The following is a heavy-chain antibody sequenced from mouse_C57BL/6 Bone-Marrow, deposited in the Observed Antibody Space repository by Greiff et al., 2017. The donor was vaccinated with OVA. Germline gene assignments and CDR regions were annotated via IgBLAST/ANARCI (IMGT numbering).Heavy chain of an antibody. CDR2: IYPGSGST. D-gene: IGHD1-1*01. Sequence: VQLQQSGAELVKPGASVKMSCKASGYTFTSYWITWVKQRPGQGLEWIGDIYPGSGSTNYNEKFKSKATLTVDTSSSTAYMQFSSLTSEDSAVYYCARRYYGSSYWYFDVWGTGTTVTVSS. J-gene: IGHJ1*03. CDR3: ARRYYGSSYWYFDV. CDR1: GYTFTSYW. V-gene: IGHV1-55*01.